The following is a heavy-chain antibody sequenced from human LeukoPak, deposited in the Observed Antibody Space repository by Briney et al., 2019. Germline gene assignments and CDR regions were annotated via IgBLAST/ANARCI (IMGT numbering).Heavy chain of an antibody. D-gene: IGHD2-15*01. CDR1: GFTFSSYA. J-gene: IGHJ5*02. CDR2: ISYDGSNK. Sequence: PGRSLRLSCAASGFTFSSYAMHWVRQAPGKGLEWVAVISYDGSNKYYADSVKGRFTISRDNSKNTLYLQMNSLRAEDTAVYYCAKDLLVYCSGGSCYRGWFDPWGQGTLVTVSS. V-gene: IGHV3-30*04. CDR3: AKDLLVYCSGGSCYRGWFDP.